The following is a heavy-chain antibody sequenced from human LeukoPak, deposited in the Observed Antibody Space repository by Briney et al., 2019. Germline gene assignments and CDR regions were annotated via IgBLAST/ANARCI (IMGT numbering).Heavy chain of an antibody. CDR2: INGSGGST. Sequence: GESLRLACAVSGLTLSSYAMSWVRQAQGKGRGRDSDINGSGGSTYYADTVKSTFTMSINNAKNALFLQMNSLRAEDTAVYYCAKKYSTGLDSWGQGTLVTVSS. D-gene: IGHD1-26*01. V-gene: IGHV3-23*01. CDR1: GLTLSSYA. CDR3: AKKYSTGLDS. J-gene: IGHJ5*01.